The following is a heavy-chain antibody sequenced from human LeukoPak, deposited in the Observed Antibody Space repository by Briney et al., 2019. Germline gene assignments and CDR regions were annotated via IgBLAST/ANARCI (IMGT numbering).Heavy chain of an antibody. J-gene: IGHJ3*02. Sequence: GGSLRLSCAASEFTFSRYAMSWVRQAPGKGLEWVSSISGSGGSTYYADSVKGRFTISRDNSKNTLYLQMNSLRAEDTAVYYCAEGGYCSSTSCQDAFDIWGQGTMVTVSS. CDR3: AEGGYCSSTSCQDAFDI. CDR1: EFTFSRYA. D-gene: IGHD2-2*01. V-gene: IGHV3-23*01. CDR2: ISGSGGST.